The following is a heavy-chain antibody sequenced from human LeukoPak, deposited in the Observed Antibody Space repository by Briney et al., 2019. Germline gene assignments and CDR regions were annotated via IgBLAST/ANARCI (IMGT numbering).Heavy chain of an antibody. J-gene: IGHJ5*02. Sequence: PGGSLRLSCAASGFTFDSYSMSWVRQAPGKGLEWVSYITSGSSTIYYPDSVKGRFTISRDNAKNSLYLQMNSLRAEDTAVYYCARDPGSYRWEGWLDPWGQGTLVTVSS. V-gene: IGHV3-48*04. D-gene: IGHD1-26*01. CDR1: GFTFDSYS. CDR3: ARDPGSYRWEGWLDP. CDR2: ITSGSSTI.